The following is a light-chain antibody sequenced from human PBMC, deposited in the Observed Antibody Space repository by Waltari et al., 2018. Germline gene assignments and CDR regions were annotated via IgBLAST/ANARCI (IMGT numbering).Light chain of an antibody. CDR1: SNAVGDYNF. Sequence: SALTQPASVSGSPGQSLTISCPGTSNAVGDYNFVSWYQHHPGKAPKIMIYDVSVRPSGVSNRFAGSKSGNTASLTITGRQAEKEADYYGNSFTSSRSSGGFGGGTKLTVL. J-gene: IGLJ3*02. CDR3: NSFTSSRSSGG. V-gene: IGLV2-14*03. CDR2: DVS.